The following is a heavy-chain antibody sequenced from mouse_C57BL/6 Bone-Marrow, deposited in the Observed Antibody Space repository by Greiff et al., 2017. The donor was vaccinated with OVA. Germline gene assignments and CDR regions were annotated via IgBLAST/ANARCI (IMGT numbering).Heavy chain of an antibody. CDR1: GYTFTSYW. D-gene: IGHD2-3*01. Sequence: EVQLQQSGTVLARPGASVKMSCKTSGYTFTSYWMHWVKQRPGQGLEWIGAIYPGNSDTSYNQKFKGKAKLTAVTSASTAYMELSSLTNEDSAVYYCTSFDGYLPFDYWGQGTTLTVSS. CDR3: TSFDGYLPFDY. J-gene: IGHJ2*01. V-gene: IGHV1-5*01. CDR2: IYPGNSDT.